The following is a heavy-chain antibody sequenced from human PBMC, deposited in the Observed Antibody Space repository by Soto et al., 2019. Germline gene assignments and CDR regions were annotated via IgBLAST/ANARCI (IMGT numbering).Heavy chain of an antibody. Sequence: GGSLRLSCAASGFTFSSYGMHWVRQAPGKGLEWVAVIWYDGSNKYYADSVKGRFTISRDNSKNTLYLQMNSLRAEDTAVYYCARVKEEQQLVHLDYWGQGTLVTVSS. J-gene: IGHJ4*02. D-gene: IGHD6-13*01. CDR2: IWYDGSNK. CDR3: ARVKEEQQLVHLDY. CDR1: GFTFSSYG. V-gene: IGHV3-33*01.